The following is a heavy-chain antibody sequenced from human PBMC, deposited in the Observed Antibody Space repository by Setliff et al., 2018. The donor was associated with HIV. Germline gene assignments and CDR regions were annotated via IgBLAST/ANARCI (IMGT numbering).Heavy chain of an antibody. CDR1: GFTFGSYA. D-gene: IGHD5-18*01. CDR2: ISGSAGTT. Sequence: PGGSLRLSCAPSGFTFGSYAMSWVRQAPGKGLEWVSGISGSAGTTYYADSVKGRFTIPRDNSKNTLYLQMNSLRAEDTAVYYCAKDVGKYSYASYFDYWGQGTLVTVSS. V-gene: IGHV3-23*01. CDR3: AKDVGKYSYASYFDY. J-gene: IGHJ4*02.